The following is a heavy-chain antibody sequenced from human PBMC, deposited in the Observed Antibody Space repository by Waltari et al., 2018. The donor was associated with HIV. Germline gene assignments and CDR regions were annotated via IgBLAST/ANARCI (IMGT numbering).Heavy chain of an antibody. J-gene: IGHJ4*02. D-gene: IGHD3-9*01. CDR3: ARDAAYDILTGPGPH. V-gene: IGHV1-18*01. CDR2: ISAYNGNT. CDR1: GYTFTSYG. Sequence: QVQLVQSGAEVKKPGASVKVSCKASGYTFTSYGIRWVRQAPGQGLEWMGWISAYNGNTNYAQKLQGRVTMTTDTSTSTAYMELRSLRSDDTAVYYCARDAAYDILTGPGPHWGQGTLVTVSS.